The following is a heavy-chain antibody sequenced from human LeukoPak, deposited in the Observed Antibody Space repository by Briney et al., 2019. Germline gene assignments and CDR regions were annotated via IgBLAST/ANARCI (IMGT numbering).Heavy chain of an antibody. V-gene: IGHV3-21*01. D-gene: IGHD6-19*01. J-gene: IGHJ6*03. Sequence: KPGGSLRLSCAASGFTFSSYSMNWVRQAPGKGLEWVSSISSSSSYIYYADSVKGRFTISRDNAKNSLYLQMNSLRAEDTAVYYCARVPVIGVAGRDIYYYYYMDVWGKGTTVTVSS. CDR2: ISSSSSYI. CDR1: GFTFSSYS. CDR3: ARVPVIGVAGRDIYYYYYMDV.